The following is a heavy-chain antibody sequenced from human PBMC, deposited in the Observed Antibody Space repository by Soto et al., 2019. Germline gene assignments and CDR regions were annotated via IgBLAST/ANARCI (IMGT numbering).Heavy chain of an antibody. J-gene: IGHJ5*02. CDR1: GGSISSGDYY. D-gene: IGHD3-22*01. CDR3: ASDDSSVP. V-gene: IGHV4-30-4*01. Sequence: PSETLSLTCTVSGGSISSGDYYWSWIRQPPGKGLEWIGYIYYSGRTYYNPSLKSRVTISVDTSKNQFSLKLSSVTAADTAVYYCASDDSSVPWGQGTLVTFSS. CDR2: IYYSGRT.